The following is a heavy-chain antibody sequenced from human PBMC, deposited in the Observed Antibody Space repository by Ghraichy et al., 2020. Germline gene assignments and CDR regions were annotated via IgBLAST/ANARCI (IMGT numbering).Heavy chain of an antibody. CDR3: SRGGGAGTPVLYHMDV. J-gene: IGHJ6*02. D-gene: IGHD6-19*01. Sequence: GALRLSCVGSGFSFSGYSMNWVRQSPGKGLEWISYITSSGRTISYADSVKGRFTISRDNAQNSLYLQMNSLRAEDTAVYYCSRGGGAGTPVLYHMDVWGLGTTVTVSS. V-gene: IGHV3-48*04. CDR2: ITSSGRTI. CDR1: GFSFSGYS.